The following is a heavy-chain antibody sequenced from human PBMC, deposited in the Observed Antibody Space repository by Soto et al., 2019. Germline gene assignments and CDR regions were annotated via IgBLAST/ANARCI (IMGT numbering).Heavy chain of an antibody. CDR2: IYYSGST. D-gene: IGHD5-18*01. Sequence: PSETLSLTCTVSGGSVSSGSYYWSWIRQPPGKGLEWIGYIYYSGSTNYNPSLKSRVTISVDTSKNQFSQKLSSVTAADTAVYYCARGTAMVEDFDYWGQGTLVTVSS. J-gene: IGHJ4*02. CDR1: GGSVSSGSYY. CDR3: ARGTAMVEDFDY. V-gene: IGHV4-61*01.